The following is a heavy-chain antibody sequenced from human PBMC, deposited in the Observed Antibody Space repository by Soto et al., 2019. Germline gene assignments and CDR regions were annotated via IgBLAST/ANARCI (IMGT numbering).Heavy chain of an antibody. J-gene: IGHJ4*02. CDR1: GFTFGSYA. CDR3: ARRAFDY. CDR2: ISYDGSNK. Sequence: PVGSLRLSCAASGFTFGSYAMHWVRQAPGKGLEWVAVISYDGSNKYYADSVKGRFTISRDNSKNTLYLQMNSLRAEDTAVYYCARRAFDYWGQGTLVTVSS. V-gene: IGHV3-30-3*01.